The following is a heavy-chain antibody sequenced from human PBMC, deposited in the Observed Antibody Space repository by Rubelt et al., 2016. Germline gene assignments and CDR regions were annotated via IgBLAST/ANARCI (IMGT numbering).Heavy chain of an antibody. V-gene: IGHV3-48*04. J-gene: IGHJ6*02. CDR1: SYS. CDR3: ARDVGIAAAYGMDV. Sequence: SYSMNWVRQAPGKGLEWVSYISSSSSTIYYADSVKGRFTISRDNAKNSLYLQMNSLRAEDTAVYYCARDVGIAAAYGMDVWGQGTTVTVSS. CDR2: ISSSSSTI. D-gene: IGHD6-25*01.